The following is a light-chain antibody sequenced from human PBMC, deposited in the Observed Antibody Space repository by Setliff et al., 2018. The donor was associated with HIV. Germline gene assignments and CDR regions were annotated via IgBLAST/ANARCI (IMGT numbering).Light chain of an antibody. J-gene: IGLJ1*01. CDR2: DVT. Sequence: SALAQPASVSGSPGQSITLSCTGTSSDVGSYNFVSWYQQHPGRAPKLMIYDVTKRPSGVSDRFSGSKSGNTASLTISGLQTEDEADYYCCSYTSSLTYVFGTGTKATVL. CDR1: SSDVGSYNF. CDR3: CSYTSSLTYV. V-gene: IGLV2-14*03.